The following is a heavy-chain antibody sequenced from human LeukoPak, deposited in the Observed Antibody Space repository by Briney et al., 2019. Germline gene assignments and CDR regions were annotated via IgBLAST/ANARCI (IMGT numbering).Heavy chain of an antibody. Sequence: GGSLRLSCAASGFTFSSYAMHWVRQAPGKGLEWVAVISYDGSNKYYADSVKGRFTISRDNSKNTLYLQMNSLRAEDTAVYYCAKSSRGSGSFDYWGQGTLVTVSS. CDR3: AKSSRGSGSFDY. CDR2: ISYDGSNK. D-gene: IGHD3-10*01. CDR1: GFTFSSYA. J-gene: IGHJ4*02. V-gene: IGHV3-30-3*02.